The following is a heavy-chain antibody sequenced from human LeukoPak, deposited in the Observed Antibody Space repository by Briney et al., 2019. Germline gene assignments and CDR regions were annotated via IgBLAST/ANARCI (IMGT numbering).Heavy chain of an antibody. J-gene: IGHJ4*02. CDR2: ITSGGDYI. Sequence: GGSLRLSCAASRFTFNTFNMNWVRQAPGKGLEWVSSITSGGDYIYYADSVKGRFTTSRDNAKNSLSLQLNSLRVEDTAVYCCARGHYDVLAASYKWTPDYWGQGTLVTVSS. CDR3: ARGHYDVLAASYKWTPDY. CDR1: RFTFNTFN. D-gene: IGHD3-9*01. V-gene: IGHV3-21*01.